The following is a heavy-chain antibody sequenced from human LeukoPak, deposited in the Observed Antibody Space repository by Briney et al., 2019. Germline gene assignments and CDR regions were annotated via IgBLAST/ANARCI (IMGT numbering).Heavy chain of an antibody. Sequence: GGSLRLSCAASGFTFSSYEMNWVRQAPGKGLEWVSYISSSGSTIYYADSVKGRFTISRDNAKNSLYLQMNSLRAEDTAVYYCARDGYTVRRDGSTYFFDYWGQGTLVTVSS. CDR3: ARDGYTVRRDGSTYFFDY. D-gene: IGHD5-24*01. J-gene: IGHJ4*02. V-gene: IGHV3-48*03. CDR1: GFTFSSYE. CDR2: ISSSGSTI.